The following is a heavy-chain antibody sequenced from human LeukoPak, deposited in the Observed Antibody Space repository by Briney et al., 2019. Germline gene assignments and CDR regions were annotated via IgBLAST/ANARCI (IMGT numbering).Heavy chain of an antibody. J-gene: IGHJ4*02. CDR1: GFTFSNYA. CDR2: ISGLGGST. Sequence: GGSLRLSCAASGFTFSNYAMSWVRQAPGKGLEWVSVISGLGGSTYYAASAKGRFTLSRENSRNTLYLQMNSLRAEDTAVYYCARDLHEYYFDYWGQGTLVTVSS. CDR3: ARDLHEYYFDY. V-gene: IGHV3-23*01.